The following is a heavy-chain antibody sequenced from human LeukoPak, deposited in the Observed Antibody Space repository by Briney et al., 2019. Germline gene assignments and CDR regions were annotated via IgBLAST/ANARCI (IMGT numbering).Heavy chain of an antibody. CDR2: ISFDGSDQ. Sequence: GGSLRLSCAASGFTFSNYAMHWVRQAPGKGLEWVAVISFDGSDQHYADSVRGRFTISRDNSKNTLYLQMNSLRVEDTAVYFCAKVFVLLRGTPENWFDPWGQGTLVTVSS. CDR3: AKVFVLLRGTPENWFDP. CDR1: GFTFSNYA. J-gene: IGHJ5*02. D-gene: IGHD1-14*01. V-gene: IGHV3-30*18.